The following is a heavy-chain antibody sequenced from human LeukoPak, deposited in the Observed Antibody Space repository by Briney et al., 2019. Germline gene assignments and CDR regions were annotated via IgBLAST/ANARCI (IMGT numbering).Heavy chain of an antibody. CDR3: ARDPHIVVEASDRVYLLDS. Sequence: GGSLRLSCAPSGFTFNTYSMNWVRQAPGKGLEWVSSINSYGDYIYYADSVKGRFTISRDNAKNSLYLQMNSLRAGDTAVYYCARDPHIVVEASDRVYLLDSWGQGTLVTVSS. V-gene: IGHV3-21*01. D-gene: IGHD2-21*01. J-gene: IGHJ5*01. CDR1: GFTFNTYS. CDR2: INSYGDYI.